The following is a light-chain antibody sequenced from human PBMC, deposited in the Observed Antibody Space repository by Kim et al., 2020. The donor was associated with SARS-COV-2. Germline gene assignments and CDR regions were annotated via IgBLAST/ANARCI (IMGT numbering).Light chain of an antibody. V-gene: IGKV1-12*01. CDR1: QDITSG. CDR3: QQANSFPIT. J-gene: IGKJ5*01. CDR2: AAS. Sequence: DIQMTQSPSSVSASVGDRVTITCRASQDITSGLAWYQQKPGKAPNLLIYAASNLQGGVPSRFSGSGSGTDFTLIISSLQPEDFATYYCQQANSFPITFGQGTRLEIK.